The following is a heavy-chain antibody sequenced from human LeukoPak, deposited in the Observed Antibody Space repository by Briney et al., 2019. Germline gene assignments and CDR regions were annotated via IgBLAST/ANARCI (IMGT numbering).Heavy chain of an antibody. Sequence: PSETLSLTCAVYGGSFSNYYWNWIRQPPGKGLEWIGEINHSGSTNYNPSLKSRVTISVDTSKNQFSLKLSSVTAADTAVYYCARGRQRGGYCSSTSCSGRVFDYWGQGTLVTVSS. CDR2: INHSGST. D-gene: IGHD2-2*01. CDR1: GGSFSNYY. CDR3: ARGRQRGGYCSSTSCSGRVFDY. V-gene: IGHV4-34*01. J-gene: IGHJ4*02.